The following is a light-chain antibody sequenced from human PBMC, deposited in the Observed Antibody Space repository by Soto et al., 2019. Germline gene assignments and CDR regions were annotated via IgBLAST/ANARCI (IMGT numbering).Light chain of an antibody. CDR1: QSVSSSY. Sequence: EIVLTQSPGTLSLSPGERATLSCRASQSVSSSYLAWYQQKPGQAPRLLIYGASSRATGIPDRFSGSGPGTDFTLTISRLEPEDFAVYYCQQYGRSPTFGKGTKVDIK. CDR3: QQYGRSPT. CDR2: GAS. V-gene: IGKV3-20*01. J-gene: IGKJ2*01.